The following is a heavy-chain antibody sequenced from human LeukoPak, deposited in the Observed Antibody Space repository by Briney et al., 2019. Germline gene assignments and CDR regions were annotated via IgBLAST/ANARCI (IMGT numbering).Heavy chain of an antibody. CDR3: ARSIVGVRKRNDY. V-gene: IGHV1-8*01. D-gene: IGHD1-26*01. J-gene: IGHJ4*02. CDR1: GYTFTSYD. CDR2: MNPNSGHT. Sequence: DSVKVSCKASGYTFTSYDIIWVRQASGQGLEWMGWMNPNSGHTGYAQKFQGRVTMTRTTSISTAYMELTSLTSEDSAVYYCARSIVGVRKRNDYWGQGTLVTVSS.